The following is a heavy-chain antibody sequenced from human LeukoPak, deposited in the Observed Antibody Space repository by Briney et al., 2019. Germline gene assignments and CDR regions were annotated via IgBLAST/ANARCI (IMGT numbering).Heavy chain of an antibody. J-gene: IGHJ5*02. Sequence: SETLSLTCAVYGGSFSGYYWSWIRQPPGKGLEWIGEINHSGSTNYNPSLKSRVTISVDTSKNQFSLKLSPVTAADTAVYYCARGSEGARRLDPWGQGTLVTVSS. CDR2: INHSGST. D-gene: IGHD1-26*01. CDR1: GGSFSGYY. V-gene: IGHV4-34*01. CDR3: ARGSEGARRLDP.